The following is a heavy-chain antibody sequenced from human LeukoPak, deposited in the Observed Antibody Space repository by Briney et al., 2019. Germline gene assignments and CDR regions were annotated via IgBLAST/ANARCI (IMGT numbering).Heavy chain of an antibody. CDR2: ISSDGGSI. CDR3: VRSSSWYTVYFDY. J-gene: IGHJ4*02. D-gene: IGHD6-13*01. V-gene: IGHV3-64*05. Sequence: PGGSLRLSCSASGFTFSSYAMHWVRQAPGKGLEYVSAISSDGGSIDYADSVKGRFTISRDNSKNTVYVEMSSLRGEDTAVYYCVRSSSWYTVYFDYWGQGTLVTVSS. CDR1: GFTFSSYA.